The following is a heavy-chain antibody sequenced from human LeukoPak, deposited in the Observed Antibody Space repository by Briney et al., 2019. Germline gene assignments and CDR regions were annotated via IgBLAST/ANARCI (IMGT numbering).Heavy chain of an antibody. D-gene: IGHD3-3*01. CDR1: GFTFSSYA. Sequence: QPGRSLRLSCAASGFTFSSYAMHWVRQAPGKGLEWVAVISYDGSNKYYADSVKGRFTISRDNSKNTLYLQMNSLRAEDTAVYYCARDGGRRCSGYYFSVVFYGMDVWGQGTTVTVSS. CDR2: ISYDGSNK. V-gene: IGHV3-30-3*01. CDR3: ARDGGRRCSGYYFSVVFYGMDV. J-gene: IGHJ6*02.